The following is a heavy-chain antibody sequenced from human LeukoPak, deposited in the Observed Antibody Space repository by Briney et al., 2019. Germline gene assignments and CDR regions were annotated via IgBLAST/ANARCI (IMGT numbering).Heavy chain of an antibody. Sequence: GESLKISFKGSGYNFSNYYIDWVRQMPGKGLEWMGVMYPGGSDIRYSPSFQGQVTISADKSIDTAYLQWSSLKASDSAMYYCASRAGSYYPFDSWGRGTLVTVSS. J-gene: IGHJ4*02. CDR1: GYNFSNYY. CDR2: MYPGGSDI. D-gene: IGHD1-26*01. V-gene: IGHV5-51*01. CDR3: ASRAGSYYPFDS.